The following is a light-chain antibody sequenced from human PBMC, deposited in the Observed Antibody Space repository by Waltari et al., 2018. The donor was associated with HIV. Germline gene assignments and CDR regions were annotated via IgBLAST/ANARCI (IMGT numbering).Light chain of an antibody. CDR2: RND. J-gene: IGLJ2*01. CDR3: TAWDDSLKGLV. Sequence: QSVLTQPPSASGTPGQTVTISCSGGSSYIGRKTVDWYQQLPGTAPKLLIYRNDQRPSGVPNLFAGAKSGTSASLAISGLQSEDEADYYCTAWDDSLKGLVFAGGTKLTVL. CDR1: SSYIGRKT. V-gene: IGLV1-44*01.